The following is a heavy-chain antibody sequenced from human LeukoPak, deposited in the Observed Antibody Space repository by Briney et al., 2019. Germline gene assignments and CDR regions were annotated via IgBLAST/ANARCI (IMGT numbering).Heavy chain of an antibody. D-gene: IGHD1-26*01. Sequence: GGSLRLSCAVSGCTSSRNFVSWVRQTPEKGLEWVANIDQDGSEKNYVDSVKGRFTISRDNAKNSLFLQMNSLRAEDTAIYYCASGAGWESGYWGQGTLVTVSS. J-gene: IGHJ4*02. CDR2: IDQDGSEK. V-gene: IGHV3-7*01. CDR3: ASGAGWESGY. CDR1: GCTSSRNF.